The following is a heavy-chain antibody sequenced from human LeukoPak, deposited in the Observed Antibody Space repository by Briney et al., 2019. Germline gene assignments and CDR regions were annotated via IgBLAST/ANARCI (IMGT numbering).Heavy chain of an antibody. J-gene: IGHJ3*02. CDR1: GYTXTGHY. Sequence: SVKVSCKASGYTXTGHYMHWVRQAPGQGLEWMGRIIPILGQTNYALKFQGRVTITADESTSTAYMDLSGLRSEDTAVYYCAKVRGSDAFDIWGQGTMVTVSS. CDR2: IIPILGQT. D-gene: IGHD3-10*01. CDR3: AKVRGSDAFDI. V-gene: IGHV1-69*11.